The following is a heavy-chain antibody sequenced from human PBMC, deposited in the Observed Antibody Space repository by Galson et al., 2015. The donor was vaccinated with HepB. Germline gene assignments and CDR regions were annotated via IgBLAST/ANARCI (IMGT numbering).Heavy chain of an antibody. Sequence: SVKVSCKASGYTFINYGISWVRQAPGQGLEWMGWISAYNGNTNYTQNLQGRVTMTTDTSTNTAYMELRSLRSDDTAVYYCARALVDSSANYYGMDVWGQGTTVTVSS. V-gene: IGHV1-18*04. CDR3: ARALVDSSANYYGMDV. J-gene: IGHJ6*02. CDR1: GYTFINYG. D-gene: IGHD3-22*01. CDR2: ISAYNGNT.